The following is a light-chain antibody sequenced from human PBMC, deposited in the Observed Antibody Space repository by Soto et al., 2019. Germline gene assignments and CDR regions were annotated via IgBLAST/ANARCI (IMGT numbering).Light chain of an antibody. J-gene: IGLJ2*01. Sequence: QSVLTQPPSASGTPGQRVTISCFGSNSNIGSNTVNWYQQFPGTAPRFLLYGNDQRPSGVPDRFSASQSGTSASLAISGLQSEDEADYYCAVWDDRLRSRVFGGGTKLIVL. CDR3: AVWDDRLRSRV. CDR2: GND. V-gene: IGLV1-44*01. CDR1: NSNIGSNT.